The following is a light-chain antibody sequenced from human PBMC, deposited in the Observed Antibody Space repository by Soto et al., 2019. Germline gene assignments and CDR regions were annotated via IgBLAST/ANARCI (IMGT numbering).Light chain of an antibody. CDR1: QSVDSNF. CDR3: QQYGLSPLMYT. J-gene: IGKJ2*01. CDR2: GAS. Sequence: ENVLTQSPGTLSLSPGERATLSCRASQSVDSNFLAWYQQKPGQAPRLLIYGASTRAAGVPDRFSGSGSGTDFTLTITRLEPEDFAVYYCQQYGLSPLMYTFGQGTKL. V-gene: IGKV3-20*01.